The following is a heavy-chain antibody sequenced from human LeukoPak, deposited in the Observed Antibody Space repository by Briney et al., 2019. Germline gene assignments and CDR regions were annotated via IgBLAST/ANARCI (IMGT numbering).Heavy chain of an antibody. J-gene: IGHJ5*02. CDR3: ATDFYDST. CDR1: GFAFSNAW. CDR2: IRSNSDGGTI. D-gene: IGHD3-22*01. Sequence: GGSLRLSCATSGFAFSNAWMNWVRQAPGKGLEWVGRIRSNSDGGTIDYAAPVKGRFTLSRDDSKTTLYLQMNSLQTEDTAVYYCATDFYDSTWGQGTLVTVSS. V-gene: IGHV3-15*07.